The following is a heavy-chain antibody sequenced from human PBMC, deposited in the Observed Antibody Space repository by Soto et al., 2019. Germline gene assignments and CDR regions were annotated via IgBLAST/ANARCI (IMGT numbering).Heavy chain of an antibody. V-gene: IGHV4-59*01. CDR3: ASTTVTTGLYYYYMDV. CDR1: GGSISSYY. CDR2: IYYSGST. J-gene: IGHJ6*03. D-gene: IGHD4-17*01. Sequence: PSETLSLTCTVSGGSISSYYWSWIRQPPGKGLEWIGYIYYSGSTNYNPSHKSRVTISVDTSKNQFSLKLSSVTAADTAVYYCASTTVTTGLYYYYMDVWGRGTTVTVSS.